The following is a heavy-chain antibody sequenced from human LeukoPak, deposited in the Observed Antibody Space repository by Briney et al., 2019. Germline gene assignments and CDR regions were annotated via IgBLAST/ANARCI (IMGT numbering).Heavy chain of an antibody. D-gene: IGHD3-10*01. Sequence: SETLSLTCAVYGGSFSGYYWSWIRQPPGKGLEWIGEINHSGSTNYNPSLTSRVTISVDTSKNQFSLKLSSVTAADTAVYYCARANRNVRGVMKLDYWGQGTLVTVSS. CDR2: INHSGST. CDR1: GGSFSGYY. CDR3: ARANRNVRGVMKLDY. J-gene: IGHJ4*02. V-gene: IGHV4-34*01.